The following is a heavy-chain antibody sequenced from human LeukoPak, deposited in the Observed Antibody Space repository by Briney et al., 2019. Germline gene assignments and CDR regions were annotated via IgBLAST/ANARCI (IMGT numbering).Heavy chain of an antibody. Sequence: ASETPSLTCTVSGGSISSSYCSWIRQPPGKGLEWIGYIYHSESTNYNPSLKSRVTISVDTSKNQFSLNLRSLTAADTAVYYCARGRQEVSMIVVVMTAVSYYLDVWGKGTTVTVS. CDR2: IYHSEST. V-gene: IGHV4-59*12. J-gene: IGHJ6*03. CDR3: ARGRQEVSMIVVVMTAVSYYLDV. D-gene: IGHD3-22*01. CDR1: GGSISSSY.